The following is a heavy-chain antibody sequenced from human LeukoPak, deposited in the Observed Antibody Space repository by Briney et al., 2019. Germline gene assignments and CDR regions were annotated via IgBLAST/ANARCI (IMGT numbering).Heavy chain of an antibody. D-gene: IGHD3-3*01. V-gene: IGHV3-7*01. CDR2: IKQDGSEK. J-gene: IGHJ5*02. Sequence: GESLKISCAASGFTFSSYWMSWVRQAPGKGLEWVANIKQDGSEKYYVDSVKGRFTISRDNAKNSLYLQMNSLRAEDTAVYYCAREEVLRFLEWLFPPYNWFDPWGQGTLVTVSS. CDR3: AREEVLRFLEWLFPPYNWFDP. CDR1: GFTFSSYW.